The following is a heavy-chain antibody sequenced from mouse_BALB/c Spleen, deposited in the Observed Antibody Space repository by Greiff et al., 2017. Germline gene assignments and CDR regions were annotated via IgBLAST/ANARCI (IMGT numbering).Heavy chain of an antibody. Sequence: EVQLQQSGAELVKPGASVKLSCTASGFNIKDTYMHWVKQRPEQGLEWIGRIDPANGNTKYDPKFQGKATITADTSSNTAYLQLSSLTSEDTAVYYCARWYYGSSPYYFDYWGQGTTLTVSS. D-gene: IGHD1-1*01. V-gene: IGHV14-3*02. CDR1: GFNIKDTY. CDR3: ARWYYGSSPYYFDY. CDR2: IDPANGNT. J-gene: IGHJ2*01.